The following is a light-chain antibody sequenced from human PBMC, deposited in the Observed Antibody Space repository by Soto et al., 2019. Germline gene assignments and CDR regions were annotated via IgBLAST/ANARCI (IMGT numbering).Light chain of an antibody. V-gene: IGKV3-15*01. Sequence: EIVMTQSPATLYVSPGERATLSCRASQSVSSNLAWYQQKPGQAPRLLIYGASTRATGFPARFSGSRSGTDFTLTISSLQSEDFAVYYCQQHNKWPLTFGGGTKVEI. CDR3: QQHNKWPLT. CDR2: GAS. J-gene: IGKJ4*01. CDR1: QSVSSN.